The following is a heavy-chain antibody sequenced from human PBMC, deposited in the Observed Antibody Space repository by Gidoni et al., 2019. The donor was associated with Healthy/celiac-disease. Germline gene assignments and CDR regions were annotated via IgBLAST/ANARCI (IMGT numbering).Heavy chain of an antibody. D-gene: IGHD3-9*01. J-gene: IGHJ4*02. V-gene: IGHV3-7*01. CDR3: ARAYDYDILTGSLDY. Sequence: EVQLVESGGGLVQPGGSLRLSCAASGFTFSSYWMSWVRQAPGKGLGWVANIKQDGSEKYYVDSVKGRFTISRDNAKNSLYLQMNSLIAEDTAVYYCARAYDYDILTGSLDYWGQGTLVTVSS. CDR1: GFTFSSYW. CDR2: IKQDGSEK.